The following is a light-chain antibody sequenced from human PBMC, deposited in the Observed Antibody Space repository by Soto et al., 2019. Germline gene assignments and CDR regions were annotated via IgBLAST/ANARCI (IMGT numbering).Light chain of an antibody. J-gene: IGKJ1*01. V-gene: IGKV3-20*01. CDR3: QQYGSSPRT. CDR2: GAS. Sequence: EIVLTQSPGTLALSPGERATLSCRARQSVSSSYLAWYQQKPGQAPRLLIYGASSRATGIPDRFSGSGSGTDFTLTISRLEPEDFAVYYCQQYGSSPRTFGQGTKWISN. CDR1: QSVSSSY.